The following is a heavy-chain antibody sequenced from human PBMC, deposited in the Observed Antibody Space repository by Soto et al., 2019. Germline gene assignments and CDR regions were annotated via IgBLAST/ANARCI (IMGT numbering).Heavy chain of an antibody. Sequence: SETLSLTCAVSGGSISSGGYSWSWIRQPPGKGLEWIGYIYHSGSTYYNPSLRSRVTISVDRSKNQFSLKLSSVTAADTAVYYCARVRPNYYYYGMDVWGQGTTVTVSS. V-gene: IGHV4-30-2*01. J-gene: IGHJ6*02. CDR1: GGSISSGGYS. CDR3: ARVRPNYYYYGMDV. CDR2: IYHSGST.